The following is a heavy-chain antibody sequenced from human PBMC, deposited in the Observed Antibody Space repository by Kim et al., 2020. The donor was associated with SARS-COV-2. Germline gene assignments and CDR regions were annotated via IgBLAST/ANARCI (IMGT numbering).Heavy chain of an antibody. CDR2: ITAGGGST. J-gene: IGHJ4*02. CDR1: GFAFSSYG. Sequence: GGSLRLSCEGSGFAFSSYGMSWVRQAPGKGLEWVSGITAGGGSTYYADSVRGRFTISRDNSKNTLYLQMNSLRAEDTAIYYCAKVLGGGLPRNYFDYWGQGTLVTVSS. D-gene: IGHD1-26*01. V-gene: IGHV3-23*01. CDR3: AKVLGGGLPRNYFDY.